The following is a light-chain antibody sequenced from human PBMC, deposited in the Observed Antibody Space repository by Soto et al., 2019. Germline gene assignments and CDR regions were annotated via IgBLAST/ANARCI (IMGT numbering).Light chain of an antibody. J-gene: IGLJ1*01. Sequence: QSALTQPRSVSGSPGQSVTVSCTGTSSDVGGYNHVSWYQHHPGKAPKFMIYDVNKRPSGVPDRFFGSKSGNTASLTISGLQAEDEADYYCCSYAGSYTYVFGTGTKVTVL. CDR1: SSDVGGYNH. CDR3: CSYAGSYTYV. CDR2: DVN. V-gene: IGLV2-11*01.